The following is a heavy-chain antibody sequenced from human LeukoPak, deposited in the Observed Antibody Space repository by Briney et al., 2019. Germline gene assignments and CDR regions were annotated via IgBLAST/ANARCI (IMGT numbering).Heavy chain of an antibody. D-gene: IGHD3-10*01. V-gene: IGHV1-8*01. CDR2: MNPNSGNT. J-gene: IGHJ6*03. CDR1: GYTFTSYD. Sequence: ASVKVSCKASGYTFTSYDINWVRQATGQGLEWVGWMNPNSGNTGYAQKFQGRVTMTRNTSISTAYMELSSLRSEDTAVYYCARGLRSGGLLWFREFMPPGIGHNYYYYYMDVWGKGTTVTVSS. CDR3: ARGLRSGGLLWFREFMPPGIGHNYYYYYMDV.